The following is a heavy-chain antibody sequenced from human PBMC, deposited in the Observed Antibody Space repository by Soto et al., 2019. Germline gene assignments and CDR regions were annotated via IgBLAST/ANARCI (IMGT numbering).Heavy chain of an antibody. V-gene: IGHV3-30-3*01. CDR3: ARVGDYYGSGNLDGDDYVWGSYPLHY. D-gene: IGHD3-16*02. J-gene: IGHJ4*02. Sequence: GGSLRLSCAASGFTFSSYAMHWVRQAPGKGLEWVAVISYDGSNKYYADSVKGRFTISRDNSKNTLYLQMNSLRAEDTAVYYCARVGDYYGSGNLDGDDYVWGSYPLHYWGQGTLVTVSS. CDR2: ISYDGSNK. CDR1: GFTFSSYA.